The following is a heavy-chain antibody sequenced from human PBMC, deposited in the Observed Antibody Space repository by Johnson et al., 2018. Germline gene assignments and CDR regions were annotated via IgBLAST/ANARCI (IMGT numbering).Heavy chain of an antibody. D-gene: IGHD4/OR15-4a*01. Sequence: VQLVESGGGLVQPGGSLRLSCVASGFNFSHNDMHCVRQTTGRGLEWVSTIGPAGDTYYSGSVKGRFTLSRENAKNSLYLQMKSLRAGDTAVYYCVRDSTMGGNYYYVRDVWGQGTTVTVSS. CDR3: VRDSTMGGNYYYVRDV. V-gene: IGHV3-13*04. CDR1: GFNFSHND. J-gene: IGHJ6*02. CDR2: IGPAGDT.